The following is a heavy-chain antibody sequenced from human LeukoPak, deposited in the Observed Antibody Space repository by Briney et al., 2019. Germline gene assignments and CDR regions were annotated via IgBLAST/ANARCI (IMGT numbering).Heavy chain of an antibody. CDR2: IYYSGST. D-gene: IGHD6-13*01. CDR1: GGSISSGDYY. V-gene: IGHV4-31*03. CDR3: ARHGEQQLVFFDY. J-gene: IGHJ4*02. Sequence: SETLSLTCTVSGGSISSGDYYWSWIRQHPGKGLEWIGNIYYSGSTYYNPSLKSRVTLSVDTSKNQFSLKLSSVTAADTAVYYCARHGEQQLVFFDYWGQGTLVTVSS.